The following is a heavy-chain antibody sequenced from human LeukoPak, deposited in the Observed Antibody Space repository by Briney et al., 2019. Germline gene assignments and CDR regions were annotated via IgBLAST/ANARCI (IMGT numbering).Heavy chain of an antibody. Sequence: GGSLRLSCAASGFIFSPYWVTWVRQAPGMGLEWVANMKEDGGEKFYVDSVRGRFTISRNNAKNSLYLQMNSLRVEDTGVYYCARVRTEWYIDLWGRGTLVTVST. CDR2: MKEDGGEK. CDR3: ARVRTEWYIDL. CDR1: GFIFSPYW. J-gene: IGHJ2*01. D-gene: IGHD2-8*02. V-gene: IGHV3-7*01.